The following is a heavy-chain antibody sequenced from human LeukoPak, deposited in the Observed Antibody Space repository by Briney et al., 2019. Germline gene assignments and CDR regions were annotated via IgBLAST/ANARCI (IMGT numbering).Heavy chain of an antibody. CDR2: IYYSGIT. D-gene: IGHD3-22*01. CDR1: GGSISSYY. V-gene: IGHV4-59*12. CDR3: ARDLSSDSSGYLY. Sequence: SETLSLTCTVSGGSISSYYWNWIRQPPGKGLEWIGYIYYSGITNYNPSLKSRVTISVDTSKSQFSLKLSSVTAADTAVYYCARDLSSDSSGYLYWGQGTLVTVSS. J-gene: IGHJ4*02.